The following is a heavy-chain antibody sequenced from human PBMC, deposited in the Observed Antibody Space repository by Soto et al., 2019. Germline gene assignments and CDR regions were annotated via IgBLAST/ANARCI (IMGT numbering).Heavy chain of an antibody. J-gene: IGHJ5*02. CDR1: GYTFTSYD. CDR3: ARAQYSSGWYWFDP. Sequence: ASVKVSCKASGYTFTSYDIDWVRQATGQGLEWMGWMNPNSGNTGYAQKFQGRVTMTRNTSISTAYMELSSLRSEDTAVYYCARAQYSSGWYWFDPWGQGTLVTVSS. V-gene: IGHV1-8*01. D-gene: IGHD6-19*01. CDR2: MNPNSGNT.